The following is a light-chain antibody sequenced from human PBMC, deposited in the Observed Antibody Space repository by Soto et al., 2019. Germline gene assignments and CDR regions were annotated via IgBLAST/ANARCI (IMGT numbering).Light chain of an antibody. J-gene: IGKJ1*01. CDR3: QQYGNSLWT. CDR1: QSVSSSY. Sequence: EIVLTQSPGTLSLSPGERATLSCRASQSVSSSYLAWYQQNPGQAPRLLIYGASSRATGIPDRFSGSGSGTDFTLTISRLEPEDFAVYYSQQYGNSLWTFGQGTKVDIK. CDR2: GAS. V-gene: IGKV3-20*01.